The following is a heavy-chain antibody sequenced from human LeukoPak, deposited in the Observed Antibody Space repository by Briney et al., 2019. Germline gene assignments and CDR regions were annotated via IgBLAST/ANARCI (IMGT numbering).Heavy chain of an antibody. V-gene: IGHV4-4*07. D-gene: IGHD1-26*01. J-gene: IGHJ6*03. CDR2: IYTSGST. CDR3: ARSGSYSVDYYYYMDV. Sequence: KPSETLSLTCTVSGGSISSYYWSWIRQPAGKGLEWIGRIYTSGSTNYNPSLKSRVTMSVDTSKNQFSLKLSSVIAADTAVYYCARSGSYSVDYYYYMDVWGKGTTVTVSS. CDR1: GGSISSYY.